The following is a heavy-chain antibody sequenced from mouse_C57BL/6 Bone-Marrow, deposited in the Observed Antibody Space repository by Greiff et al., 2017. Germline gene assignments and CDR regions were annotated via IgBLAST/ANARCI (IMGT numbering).Heavy chain of an antibody. V-gene: IGHV1-15*01. Sequence: VHLVESGAELVRPGASVTLSCKASGYTFTDYEMHWVKQTPVHGLEWIGAIDPETGGTAYNQKFKGKAILTADKSSSTAYMELRSLTSEDSAVYYCTRDGYYEYFDVWGTGTTVTVSS. CDR3: TRDGYYEYFDV. J-gene: IGHJ1*03. CDR1: GYTFTDYE. CDR2: IDPETGGT. D-gene: IGHD2-3*01.